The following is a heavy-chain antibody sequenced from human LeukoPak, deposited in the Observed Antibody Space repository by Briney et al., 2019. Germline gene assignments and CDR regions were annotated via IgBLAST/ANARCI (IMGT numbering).Heavy chain of an antibody. J-gene: IGHJ4*02. D-gene: IGHD2-15*01. CDR3: ARGRYCSGGSCYPN. CDR1: GGSFSGYY. V-gene: IGHV4-34*01. Sequence: SETLSFTCAVYGGSFSGYYWSWIRQPPGKGLEWIGEINHSGSTNYNPSLKSRVTISVDTSKNQFSLKLSPVTAADTAVYYCARGRYCSGGSCYPNWGQGTLVTVSS. CDR2: INHSGST.